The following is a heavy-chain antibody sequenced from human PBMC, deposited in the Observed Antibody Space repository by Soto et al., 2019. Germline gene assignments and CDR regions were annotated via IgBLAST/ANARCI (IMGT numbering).Heavy chain of an antibody. CDR3: ARDLGIVVVPAAMASGYAFDI. V-gene: IGHV1-46*01. J-gene: IGHJ3*02. Sequence: ASVKVSCKASGYTFTSYYMRWVRQAPGQGLEWMGIINPSGGSTSYAQKFQGRVTMTRDTSTSTVYMELSSLRSEDTAVYYCARDLGIVVVPAAMASGYAFDIWGQGTMVTVSS. CDR2: INPSGGST. CDR1: GYTFTSYY. D-gene: IGHD2-2*01.